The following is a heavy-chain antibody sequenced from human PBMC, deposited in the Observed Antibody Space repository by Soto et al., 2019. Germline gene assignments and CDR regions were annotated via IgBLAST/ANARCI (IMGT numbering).Heavy chain of an antibody. D-gene: IGHD3-22*01. J-gene: IGHJ5*02. Sequence: GGSLRLSCAASGFTFSSYAMSWVRQAPGKGLEWVSAISGSGGSTYYPDSVKCRFTISRDNSKNTLYLQMNSLRAEDTAVYYFARGYLVVMVNWFDHLGQGTLVTVSS. CDR2: ISGSGGST. CDR1: GFTFSSYA. V-gene: IGHV3-23*01. CDR3: ARGYLVVMVNWFDH.